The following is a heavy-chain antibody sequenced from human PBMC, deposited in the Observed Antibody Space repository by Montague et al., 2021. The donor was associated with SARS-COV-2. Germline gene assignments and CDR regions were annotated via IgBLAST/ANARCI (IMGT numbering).Heavy chain of an antibody. CDR1: GGSISSSTYY. V-gene: IGHV4-39*01. CDR2: IYYSGTT. Sequence: SETLSLTCTASGGSISSSTYYWGWIRQPPGKGLEWIGSIYYSGTTYYNPSLKSRVTISVDTSKNQFSLKLSSVTAADTAVYYCARQGGYCSGGSCYGPFDYWGQGTLVTVSS. CDR3: ARQGGYCSGGSCYGPFDY. D-gene: IGHD2-15*01. J-gene: IGHJ4*02.